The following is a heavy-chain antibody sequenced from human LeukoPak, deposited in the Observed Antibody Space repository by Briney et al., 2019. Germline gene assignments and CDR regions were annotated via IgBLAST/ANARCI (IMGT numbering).Heavy chain of an antibody. V-gene: IGHV3-48*01. CDR1: GFTFSGSA. J-gene: IGHJ3*02. Sequence: PGGSLRLSCAASGFTFSGSAMHWVRQAPGKGLEWVSYISSSSSTIYYADSVKGRFTISRDNAKDSLYLQMNSLRAEDTAVYYCARSDYYGSGSYFSHAFDIWGQGTMVTVSS. CDR3: ARSDYYGSGSYFSHAFDI. CDR2: ISSSSSTI. D-gene: IGHD3-10*01.